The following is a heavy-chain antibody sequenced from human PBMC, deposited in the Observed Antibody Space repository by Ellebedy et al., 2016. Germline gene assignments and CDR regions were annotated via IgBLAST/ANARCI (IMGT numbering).Heavy chain of an antibody. D-gene: IGHD2-21*02. CDR2: INPNSGGT. CDR1: GYRFTGHF. V-gene: IGHV1-2*02. CDR3: ARRASCGGDCRRGEVDN. Sequence: ASVKVSXXASGYRFTGHFVHWVRQAPGQGLEWMGWINPNSGGTNYAQKFQGRVTMTKDTSITTAYMELSSLRSDDAAVYYCARRASCGGDCRRGEVDNWGQGTLVTVSS. J-gene: IGHJ4*02.